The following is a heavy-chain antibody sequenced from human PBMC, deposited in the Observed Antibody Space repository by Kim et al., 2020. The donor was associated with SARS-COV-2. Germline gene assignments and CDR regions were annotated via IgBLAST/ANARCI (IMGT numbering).Heavy chain of an antibody. Sequence: GGSLRLSCAASGFTFSSYSMNWVRQAPGKGLEWVSSISSSSSYIYYADSVKGRFTISRDNAKNSLYLQMNSLRAEDTAVYYCARGAAASLYFDYWGQGTLVTVSS. CDR3: ARGAAASLYFDY. V-gene: IGHV3-21*04. D-gene: IGHD6-13*01. CDR1: GFTFSSYS. J-gene: IGHJ4*02. CDR2: ISSSSSYI.